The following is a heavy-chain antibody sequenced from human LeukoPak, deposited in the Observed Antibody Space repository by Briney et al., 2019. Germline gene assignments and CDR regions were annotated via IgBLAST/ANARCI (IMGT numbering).Heavy chain of an antibody. CDR1: GGTFSRST. D-gene: IGHD6-13*01. V-gene: IGHV1-69*02. CDR2: IIPFLDIT. CDR3: ARCCEAAAEDF. J-gene: IGHJ4*02. Sequence: WASVKVSCKASGGTFSRSTINWVRQAPGQGLEWMGRIIPFLDITNYAPKFQGRVTITADESTSTVYMELSSLRSEDTAIFYCARCCEAAAEDFWGQGTLVTFSS.